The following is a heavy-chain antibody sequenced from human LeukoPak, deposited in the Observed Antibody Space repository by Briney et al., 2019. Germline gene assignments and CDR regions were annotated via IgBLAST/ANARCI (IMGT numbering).Heavy chain of an antibody. CDR1: GGSISSYY. D-gene: IGHD3-22*01. CDR3: AREGYYDSSGYFDY. Sequence: SETLSLTCTVSGGSISSYYWSWIRQPPGKGLEWIGYIYYSGSTNYNPSLKSRVTISVDTSKNQFSLKLSSVTAADTAVYYCAREGYYDSSGYFDYWGQGTLVTVSS. CDR2: IYYSGST. V-gene: IGHV4-59*01. J-gene: IGHJ4*02.